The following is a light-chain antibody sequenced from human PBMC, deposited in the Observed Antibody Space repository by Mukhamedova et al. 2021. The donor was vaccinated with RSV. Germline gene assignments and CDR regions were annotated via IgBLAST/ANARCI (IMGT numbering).Light chain of an antibody. J-gene: IGLJ3*02. CDR1: SSDVGAYKY. V-gene: IGLV2-14*01. CDR2: EVG. Sequence: IGTSSDVGAYKYVYWYQQHPDKAPKLMIYEVGNRPSGVSNRFSGSKSGNTASLTISGLQADDEADYYCSSYTTMSTWVFGGGTKV. CDR3: SSYTTMSTWV.